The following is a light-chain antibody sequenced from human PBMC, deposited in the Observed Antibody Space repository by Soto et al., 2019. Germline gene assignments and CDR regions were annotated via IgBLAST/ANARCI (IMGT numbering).Light chain of an antibody. CDR2: AAS. CDR1: QRISSY. J-gene: IGKJ1*01. CDR3: QQSYSTPTWT. Sequence: DIQMTQSPSSLSASVGDRVTITCRASQRISSYLNWYQQKPGKAPKLLIYAASSLQSGVPSRFSGSGSGTDLTLTICSPQPEDFATYYDQQSYSTPTWTYGQGTKVESK. V-gene: IGKV1-39*01.